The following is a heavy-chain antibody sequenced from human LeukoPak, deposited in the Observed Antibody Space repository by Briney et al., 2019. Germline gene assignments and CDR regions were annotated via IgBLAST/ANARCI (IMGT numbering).Heavy chain of an antibody. CDR1: GFTFSNYN. CDR3: ARRGYHDSSGYDY. D-gene: IGHD3-22*01. CDR2: ISSSSSYI. V-gene: IGHV3-21*01. Sequence: GGSLRLSCAASGFTFSNYNMNWVRQAPGKGLEWVSSISSSSSYIYYAGSVKGRFAISRDNSKNSLYLQMNSLRAEDTAVYYCARRGYHDSSGYDYWGQGTLVTVSS. J-gene: IGHJ4*02.